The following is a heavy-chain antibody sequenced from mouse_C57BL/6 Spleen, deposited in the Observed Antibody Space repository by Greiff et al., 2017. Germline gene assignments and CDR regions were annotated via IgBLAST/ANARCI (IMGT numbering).Heavy chain of an antibody. V-gene: IGHV1-18*01. CDR1: GYTFTDYN. Sequence: EVKLVESGPELVKPGASVKIPCKASGYTFTDYNMDWVKQSHGKSLEWIGDINPNNGGTIYNQKFKGKATLTVDKSSSTAYMELRSLTSEDTAVYYCARTRGYYPHYFDYWGQGTTLTVSS. CDR3: ARTRGYYPHYFDY. CDR2: INPNNGGT. D-gene: IGHD1-1*01. J-gene: IGHJ2*01.